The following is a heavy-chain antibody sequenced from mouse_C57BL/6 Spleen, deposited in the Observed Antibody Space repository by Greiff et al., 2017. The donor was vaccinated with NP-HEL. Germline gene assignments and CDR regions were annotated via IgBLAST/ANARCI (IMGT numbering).Heavy chain of an antibody. CDR1: GYSITSGYY. D-gene: IGHD1-1*01. CDR3: AIITTVDYFDD. CDR2: ISYDGSN. V-gene: IGHV3-6*01. J-gene: IGHJ2*01. Sequence: EVKLMESGPGLVKPSQSLTLTCSVTGYSITSGYYWNWIRQLPGNQLEWMGYISYDGSNNYNPSLKNRTSLTRDTSKNQFFLKLNSVTTEDAATYYCAIITTVDYFDDWGQGTTLTVSS.